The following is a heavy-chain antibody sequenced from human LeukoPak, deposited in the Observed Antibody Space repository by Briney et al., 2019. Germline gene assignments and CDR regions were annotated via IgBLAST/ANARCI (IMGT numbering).Heavy chain of an antibody. CDR1: GYTFTGYY. D-gene: IGHD5-12*01. J-gene: IGHJ3*02. CDR3: ARDPTFAARGYSGYDYEDAFDI. V-gene: IGHV1-2*02. CDR2: INPNSGGT. Sequence: ASVKVSCKASGYTFTGYYMQWVRQAPGQGLEWMGWINPNSGGTNYAQKFQGRVTMTRDTSISTAYMELSRLRSDDTAVYYCARDPTFAARGYSGYDYEDAFDIWGQGTMVTVSS.